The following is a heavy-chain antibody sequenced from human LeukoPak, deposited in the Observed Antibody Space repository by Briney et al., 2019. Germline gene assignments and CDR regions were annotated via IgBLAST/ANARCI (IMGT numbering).Heavy chain of an antibody. V-gene: IGHV3-23*01. D-gene: IGHD2-2*01. Sequence: GGSLRLSCAASGFTFSTSAMSWVRQAPGKGLEWVSVISTSGGITYYADSVKGRFTISRDNAKNSLYLQMNSLRAEDTAVYYCARDGYCSSTSCYGHDAFDIWGQGTMVTVSS. CDR2: ISTSGGIT. CDR1: GFTFSTSA. CDR3: ARDGYCSSTSCYGHDAFDI. J-gene: IGHJ3*02.